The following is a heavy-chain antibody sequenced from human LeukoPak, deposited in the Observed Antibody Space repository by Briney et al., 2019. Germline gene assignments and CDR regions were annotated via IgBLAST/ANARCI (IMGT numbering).Heavy chain of an antibody. CDR3: ARDLYYYYYMDV. CDR1: GFTFSDYY. CDR2: ISSSGRTI. Sequence: GGSLRLSCAASGFTFSDYYVSWIRQAPGKGLEWVSSISSSGRTIYYADYVKGRFTISRDNAKYSLDLQMNSMRAEDTAVYYCARDLYYYYYMDVWGKGTTVTVSS. V-gene: IGHV3-11*01. J-gene: IGHJ6*03. D-gene: IGHD2-2*02.